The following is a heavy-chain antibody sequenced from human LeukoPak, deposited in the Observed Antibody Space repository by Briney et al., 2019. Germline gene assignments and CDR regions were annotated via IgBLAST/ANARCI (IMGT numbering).Heavy chain of an antibody. Sequence: ASVKDSCKTSGYGFSDYYMHWVRQAPGQGLEYMGWINPNSGDNSCAQKFQGRVSMTRDTSITTLYMELTSLRSDDTAVYFCARGGGIQSCGGKTCFRGFVYWGQGTLVTVSS. V-gene: IGHV1-2*02. J-gene: IGHJ4*02. D-gene: IGHD2-21*01. CDR3: ARGGGIQSCGGKTCFRGFVY. CDR2: INPNSGDN. CDR1: GYGFSDYY.